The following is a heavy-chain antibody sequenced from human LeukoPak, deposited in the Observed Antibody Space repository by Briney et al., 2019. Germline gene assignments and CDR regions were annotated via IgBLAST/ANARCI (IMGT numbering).Heavy chain of an antibody. D-gene: IGHD3-10*01. J-gene: IGHJ6*02. CDR3: AKDKVLGDGMDV. CDR1: GFTFDDYA. Sequence: GRSLRLACAASGFTFDDYAMHWVRQAPGKGLEWVSGISWNSGSIGYADSVKGRFTISRDNAKNSLYLQMNSLRAEDTALYYCAKDKVLGDGMDVWGQGTTVTVSS. V-gene: IGHV3-9*01. CDR2: ISWNSGSI.